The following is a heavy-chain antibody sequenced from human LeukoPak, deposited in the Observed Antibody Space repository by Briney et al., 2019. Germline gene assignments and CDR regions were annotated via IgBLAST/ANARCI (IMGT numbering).Heavy chain of an antibody. CDR2: ISSNGGST. CDR1: GFTFSSYA. CDR3: ARDPYCSSTSCFVYFDY. Sequence: GGSLRLSCAASGFTFSSYAMHWVRQAPGKGLEYVSAISSNGGSTYYANSVKGRFTISRDNSKNTLYLQMGSLRAEDMAVYYCARDPYCSSTSCFVYFDYWGQGTLVTVSS. J-gene: IGHJ4*02. V-gene: IGHV3-64*01. D-gene: IGHD2-2*01.